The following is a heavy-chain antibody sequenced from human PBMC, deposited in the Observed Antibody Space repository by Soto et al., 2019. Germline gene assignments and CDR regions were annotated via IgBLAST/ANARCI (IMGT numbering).Heavy chain of an antibody. CDR3: AKDIGYIFIAPPEKAHYFQYGADV. J-gene: IGHJ6*02. D-gene: IGHD3-9*01. V-gene: IGHV3-23*01. Sequence: PWWSLTLSCAVSGFTFSTYAMSWVRQAPGKGLEWVSVIRCRSTTTYYADSVRGRFTVSRYNSKNTVFLQMNNLRAEDSAVYYCAKDIGYIFIAPPEKAHYFQYGADVGGQGTTVTVSS. CDR2: IRCRSTTT. CDR1: GFTFSTYA.